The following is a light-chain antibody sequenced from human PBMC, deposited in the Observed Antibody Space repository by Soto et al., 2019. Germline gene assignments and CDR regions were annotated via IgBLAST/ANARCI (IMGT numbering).Light chain of an antibody. V-gene: IGKV2-28*01. CDR2: LGS. J-gene: IGKJ1*01. CDR1: QSLLHNDGYNF. CDR3: MQALQIPWT. Sequence: DLVMTQSPLSLPVTPGEPASISCRSSQSLLHNDGYNFLGWYLQKPGQSPQLLIYLGSNRASGVPDRFSGSGSGTDFTLKISRVEAEDVGVYYCMQALQIPWTFGQGTKVEIK.